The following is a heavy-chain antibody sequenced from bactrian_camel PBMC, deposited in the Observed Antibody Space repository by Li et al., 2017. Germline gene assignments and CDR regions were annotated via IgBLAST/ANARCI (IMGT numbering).Heavy chain of an antibody. J-gene: IGHJ4*01. V-gene: IGHV3S40*01. CDR2: IYLGGRSG. CDR1: GFKYSKSY. CDR3: AAYCSDYCRPIYDYDY. D-gene: IGHD4*01. Sequence: VQLVESGGGSAQAGGSLRLSCARSGFKYSKSYMAWFRQAPGKEREGVAAIYLGGRSGYYAGSVKGRFTISQDNAKNTVYLQMNSLAPEDTGMYYCAAYCSDYCRPIYDYDYWGQGTQVTVS.